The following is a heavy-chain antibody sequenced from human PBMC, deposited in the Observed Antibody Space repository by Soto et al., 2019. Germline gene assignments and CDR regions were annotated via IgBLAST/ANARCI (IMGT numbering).Heavy chain of an antibody. D-gene: IGHD2-21*02. V-gene: IGHV6-1*01. Sequence: SQTLSLTCAVSGDSVSINSAGCNGIRQCPSRGLEWLGRTYYRSKWYNDYAVSVKSRITINPDTSKNQFSLQLNSVTPEDTAVYSCARDLRDCAGDCYTPIDYWGRGTLVTVSS. CDR2: TYYRSKWYN. CDR3: ARDLRDCAGDCYTPIDY. CDR1: GDSVSINSAG. J-gene: IGHJ4*02.